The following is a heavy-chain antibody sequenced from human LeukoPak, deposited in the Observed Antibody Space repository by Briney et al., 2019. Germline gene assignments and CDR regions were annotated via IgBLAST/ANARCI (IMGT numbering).Heavy chain of an antibody. CDR2: ISAYNGHT. CDR1: GYTFTNYG. D-gene: IGHD1-26*01. Sequence: GASVKVSCKASGYTFTNYGISWVRQAPGQGLEWMGWISAYNGHTKYAQKVQGRVTMTRDTSTSTAYMELRSLRSDDTAVYYCARSSGSYIEPGGPAYWGQGTLVTVSS. CDR3: ARSSGSYIEPGGPAY. J-gene: IGHJ4*02. V-gene: IGHV1-18*01.